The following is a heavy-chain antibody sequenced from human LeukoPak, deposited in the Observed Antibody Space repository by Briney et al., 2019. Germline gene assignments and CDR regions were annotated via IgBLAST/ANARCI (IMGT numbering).Heavy chain of an antibody. J-gene: IGHJ4*02. Sequence: GATVKISCKVPGYTFTDYYMHWVQQAPGKGLEWMGLVDPEDGETIYAEKFQGRVTITADTSTDTAYMELSSLRSEDTAVYYCAIGGYQAGDYWGQGTLVTVSS. CDR2: VDPEDGET. CDR3: AIGGYQAGDY. D-gene: IGHD1-26*01. CDR1: GYTFTDYY. V-gene: IGHV1-69-2*01.